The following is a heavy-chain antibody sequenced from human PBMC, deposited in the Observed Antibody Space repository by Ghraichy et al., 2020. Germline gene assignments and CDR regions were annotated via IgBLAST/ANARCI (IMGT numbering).Heavy chain of an antibody. CDR2: IYPGDSDT. D-gene: IGHD4-17*01. V-gene: IGHV5-51*01. CDR1: GYSFTSYW. CDR3: ARQPVTTGYGMDV. Sequence: GESLNISCKGSGYSFTSYWIGWVRQMPGKGLEWMGIIYPGDSDTRYSPSFQGQVTISADKSISTAYLQWSSLKASDTAMYYCARQPVTTGYGMDVWGQGTTVTVSS. J-gene: IGHJ6*02.